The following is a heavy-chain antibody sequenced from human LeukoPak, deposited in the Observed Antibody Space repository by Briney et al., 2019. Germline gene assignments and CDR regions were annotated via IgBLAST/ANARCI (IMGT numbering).Heavy chain of an antibody. J-gene: IGHJ4*02. CDR2: IWYDGSNK. D-gene: IGHD2-15*01. CDR3: ARSPGSFDY. Sequence: GGSLRLSCAASGFSFSSYDMHWVRQAPGKGLEWVAGIWYDGSNKYYADSVKGRFTISRDNSKNMLYLPMNSLRAEDTAVYYCARSPGSFDYWGQGTLVTVSS. CDR1: GFSFSSYD. V-gene: IGHV3-33*01.